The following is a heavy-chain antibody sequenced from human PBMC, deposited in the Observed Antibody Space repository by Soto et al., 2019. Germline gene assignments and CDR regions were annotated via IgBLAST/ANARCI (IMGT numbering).Heavy chain of an antibody. Sequence: SETLSLTCSVSGGSIISDEYYWTWIRQPPGGGLEWIGHVYYTGSTSYSPSLKSRLTISVDTSKNQFSLRLNSVSAADTAVYYCARGRSNSPDLLDSWGRGTLVTVSS. CDR3: ARGRSNSPDLLDS. CDR1: GGSIISDEYY. J-gene: IGHJ4*02. CDR2: VYYTGST. V-gene: IGHV4-30-4*01. D-gene: IGHD1-1*01.